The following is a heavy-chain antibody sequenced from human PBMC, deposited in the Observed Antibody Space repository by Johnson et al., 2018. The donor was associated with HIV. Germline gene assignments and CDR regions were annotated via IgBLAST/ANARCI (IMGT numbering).Heavy chain of an antibody. CDR1: GFTFSSYA. Sequence: EVQPVESVGGLLQPGASLRLPCAASGFTFSSYAMSWVRQTPGKGLEWVSLISGSTGRTNYAHSVKGRFTLSRDSSQNTLYLQMNTLRADDTAVYYCARGSRYTHDNDDVYLLQAFDIWGQGTMVTVSS. CDR3: ARGSRYTHDNDDVYLLQAFDI. J-gene: IGHJ3*02. D-gene: IGHD3-16*01. CDR2: ISGSTGRT. V-gene: IGHV3-23*04.